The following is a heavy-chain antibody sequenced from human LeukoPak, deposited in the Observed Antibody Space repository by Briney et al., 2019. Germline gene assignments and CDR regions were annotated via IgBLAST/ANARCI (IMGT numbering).Heavy chain of an antibody. D-gene: IGHD1-1*01. CDR2: IRSKAYGETA. J-gene: IGHJ4*02. CDR3: TKDRGAYNLYDY. V-gene: IGHV3-49*03. CDR1: GFTFGDYA. Sequence: GGSLRLSCTASGFTFGDYAMSWIRQAPGKGLEWVGFIRSKAYGETADYAASVKGRFTISRDDSKAIAYLQMNSLKTEDTAVYHCTKDRGAYNLYDYWGQGTLVTVSS.